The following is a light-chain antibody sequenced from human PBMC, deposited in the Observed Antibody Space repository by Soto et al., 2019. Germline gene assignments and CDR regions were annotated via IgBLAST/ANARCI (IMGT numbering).Light chain of an antibody. CDR3: QQLNSYPIT. J-gene: IGKJ5*01. CDR2: AAS. Sequence: IQLTQSPSSLSASVGDRVTITCRASQGISSYLAWYQQKPGKAPKLLIYAASTFQSGVPSTFSGSGSGTDFTRTISSLQPEDFATYYWQQLNSYPITFGPGTRLEIK. V-gene: IGKV1-9*01. CDR1: QGISSY.